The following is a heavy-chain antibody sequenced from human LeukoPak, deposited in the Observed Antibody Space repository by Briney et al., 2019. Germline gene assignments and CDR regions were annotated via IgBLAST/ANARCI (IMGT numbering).Heavy chain of an antibody. CDR1: GFTFSSYA. CDR3: AKLPTMVATVG. J-gene: IGHJ4*02. CDR2: ISYDESNK. Sequence: PGGSLRLSCAASGFTFSSYAMSWVRQAPGKGLEWVAVISYDESNKYYADSVKGRFTISRDNSKNTLYLQMNSLRAEDTAVYYCAKLPTMVATVGWGQGTLVTVSS. D-gene: IGHD5-12*01. V-gene: IGHV3-30*18.